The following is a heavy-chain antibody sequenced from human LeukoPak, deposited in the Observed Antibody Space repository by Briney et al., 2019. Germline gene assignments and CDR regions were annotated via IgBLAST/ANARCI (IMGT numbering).Heavy chain of an antibody. CDR1: GGSISSGDYY. CDR2: IYYSGST. V-gene: IGHV4-30-4*08. CDR3: ARVFVRSGQRYYYYMDV. J-gene: IGHJ6*03. D-gene: IGHD3-3*01. Sequence: PSETLSLTCTVSGGSISSGDYYWSWIRQPPGKGLEWIGYIYYSGSTYYNPSLKSRVTISVDTSENQFSLKLSSVTAADTAVYYCARVFVRSGQRYYYYMDVWGKGTTVTVSS.